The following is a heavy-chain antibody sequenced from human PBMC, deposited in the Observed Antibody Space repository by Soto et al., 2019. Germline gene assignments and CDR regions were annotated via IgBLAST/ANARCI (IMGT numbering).Heavy chain of an antibody. CDR2: IFSSDGRT. D-gene: IGHD4-17*01. Sequence: PGGSLRLSCAASGFTFSSFAMSWVRQGPGKGLEWVSAIFSSDGRTFYADSAKGRFAISRDNSKSTLYLQMNGLRAEDTAVYYCAKATFQHDIGEVFDSWGQGTLVTDSS. CDR3: AKATFQHDIGEVFDS. CDR1: GFTFSSFA. J-gene: IGHJ4*02. V-gene: IGHV3-23*01.